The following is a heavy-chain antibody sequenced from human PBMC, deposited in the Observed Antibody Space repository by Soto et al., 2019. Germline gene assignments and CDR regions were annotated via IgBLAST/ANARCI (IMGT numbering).Heavy chain of an antibody. Sequence: QVQLVQSGAEVKKPGSSVKVSCKASGGTFSSYAISWVRQAPGQGLEWMGGIIPIFGTANYAQKFQGRDTITADESTSTAYMELSSLRSEDTAVYYCARDRLGYKVSYYGMDVWGQGTTVTVSS. CDR1: GGTFSSYA. V-gene: IGHV1-69*12. CDR3: ARDRLGYKVSYYGMDV. J-gene: IGHJ6*02. D-gene: IGHD5-18*01. CDR2: IIPIFGTA.